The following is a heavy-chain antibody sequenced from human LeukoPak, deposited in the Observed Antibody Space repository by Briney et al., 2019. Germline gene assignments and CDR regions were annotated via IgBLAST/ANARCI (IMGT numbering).Heavy chain of an antibody. V-gene: IGHV1-69*05. CDR3: ARGQGQGAFDY. CDR2: IIPIFGTA. Sequence: SVTVSFKASGGTFISYAISWVRQAPGQGLEWMGGIIPIFGTANYAQKFQGRVTITTDESTSTAYMELSSLRSEDTAVYYCARGQGQGAFDYWGQGTLVTVSS. J-gene: IGHJ4*02. CDR1: GGTFISYA.